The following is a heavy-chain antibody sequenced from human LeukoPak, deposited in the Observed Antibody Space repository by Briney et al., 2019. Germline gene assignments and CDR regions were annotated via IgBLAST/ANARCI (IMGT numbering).Heavy chain of an antibody. CDR1: GFTFNRYG. J-gene: IGHJ4*02. D-gene: IGHD6-19*01. CDR2: ISASGANR. CDR3: AKRDVAGPVY. V-gene: IGHV3-23*01. Sequence: PGGSLRLSCAASGFTFNRYGMSWVRQAPGKGLEWVSGISASGANRYYADSVKGRFTISRDNSRDTLSVQINSLRAEDTAIYYCAKRDVAGPVYWGQGTLVTVSS.